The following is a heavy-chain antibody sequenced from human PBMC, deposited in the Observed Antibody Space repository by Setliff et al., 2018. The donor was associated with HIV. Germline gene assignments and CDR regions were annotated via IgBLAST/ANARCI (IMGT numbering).Heavy chain of an antibody. CDR2: IYTSGST. CDR3: ARRGDSSRYGADPFDI. D-gene: IGHD6-13*01. Sequence: SETLSLTCTVSGGSISGYYWSWIRQPPGKGLEWIGYIYTSGSTNYNPSLKNRVTISVDTSKNTFSLKLSSVAAADTAVYYCARRGDSSRYGADPFDIWGQGTMVTVSS. V-gene: IGHV4-4*08. CDR1: GGSISGYY. J-gene: IGHJ3*02.